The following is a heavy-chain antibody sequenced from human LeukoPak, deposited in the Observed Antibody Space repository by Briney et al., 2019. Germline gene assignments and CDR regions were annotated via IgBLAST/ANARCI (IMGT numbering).Heavy chain of an antibody. CDR3: AKDGTRWLQLAHYYYYGMDV. J-gene: IGHJ6*02. CDR2: ISGSGGST. CDR1: GLTFSSYA. Sequence: GGSLRLSCAASGLTFSSYAMSWVRQAPGKGLEWVSAISGSGGSTYYADSVKGRFTISRDNSKNTLYLQMNSLRAEDTAVYYCAKDGTRWLQLAHYYYYGMDVWGQGTTVTVSS. V-gene: IGHV3-23*01. D-gene: IGHD5-24*01.